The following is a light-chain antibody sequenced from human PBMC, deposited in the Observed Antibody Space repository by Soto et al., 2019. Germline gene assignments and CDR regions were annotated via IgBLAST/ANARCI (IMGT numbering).Light chain of an antibody. J-gene: IGKJ4*01. Sequence: EIIMTQSPATLSVSPGERVTLSCRASQGVGSTLAWYRQQPGQAPRLLTYDAYIRASGVPARFSGSGSGTEFTLTISGLQSEDFAVYFCQHYKTWPLAFGGGTKVEIK. CDR3: QHYKTWPLA. V-gene: IGKV3-15*01. CDR1: QGVGST. CDR2: DAY.